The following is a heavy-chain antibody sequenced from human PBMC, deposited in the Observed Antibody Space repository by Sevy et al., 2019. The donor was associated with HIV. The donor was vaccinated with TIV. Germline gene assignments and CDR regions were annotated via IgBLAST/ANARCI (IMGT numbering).Heavy chain of an antibody. V-gene: IGHV3-30*18. Sequence: GGSLRLSCAASGFTFSSYGMHWVRQAPGKGLEWVAVISYDGSNKYYADSVKGRFTISRDNSKNTLYLQMNSLRAEDTAVCYCAKVGLTGTTVVFNYYGMDVWGQGTTVTVSS. CDR2: ISYDGSNK. CDR3: AKVGLTGTTVVFNYYGMDV. CDR1: GFTFSSYG. D-gene: IGHD1-7*01. J-gene: IGHJ6*02.